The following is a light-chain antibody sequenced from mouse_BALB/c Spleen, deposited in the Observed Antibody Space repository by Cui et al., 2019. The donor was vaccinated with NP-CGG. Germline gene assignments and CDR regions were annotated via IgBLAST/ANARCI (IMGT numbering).Light chain of an antibody. V-gene: IGLV1*01. Sequence: QAVFTQESARTTSPGETVTLTCRSSTGAVTTSNYANWVQEKPDHLFTGLIGGTNNRAPGVPARFSGSLIGDKAALTITGAQTEDDAIYFCALWYSNHWVFGGGTKLTVL. CDR3: ALWYSNHWV. J-gene: IGLJ1*01. CDR1: TGAVTTSNY. CDR2: GTN.